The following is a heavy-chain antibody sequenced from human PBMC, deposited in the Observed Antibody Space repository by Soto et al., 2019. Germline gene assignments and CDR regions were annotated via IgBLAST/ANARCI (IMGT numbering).Heavy chain of an antibody. D-gene: IGHD3-10*01. V-gene: IGHV4-30-2*01. J-gene: IGHJ5*02. CDR3: ARDRGWFDP. Sequence: QLQLQESGSGLVKPSQTLSLTCAVSGGSISSGGYSWSWIRQPPGKGLEWIGYIYHSGSTYYNPYLKSRVTISVDRSKNQFSLKLSSVTAADTAVYYCARDRGWFDPWGQGTLVTVSS. CDR2: IYHSGST. CDR1: GGSISSGGYS.